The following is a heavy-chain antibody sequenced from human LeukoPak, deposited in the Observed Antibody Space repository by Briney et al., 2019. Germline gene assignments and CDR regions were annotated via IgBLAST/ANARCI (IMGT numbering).Heavy chain of an antibody. D-gene: IGHD6-13*01. Sequence: PSQTLSLTCTVSGGSISSGNYHWSWIRQPAGKGLEWIGRINTSGSTKDNPSLKSRVTISVDTSKNQFSLKLSSVTAADTAVYYCARPQKLIAAAGPWGYWGQGTLVTVSS. CDR3: ARPQKLIAAAGPWGY. J-gene: IGHJ4*02. CDR2: INTSGST. V-gene: IGHV4-61*02. CDR1: GGSISSGNYH.